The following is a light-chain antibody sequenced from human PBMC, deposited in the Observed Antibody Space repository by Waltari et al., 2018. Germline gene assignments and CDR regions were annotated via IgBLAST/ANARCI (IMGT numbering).Light chain of an antibody. J-gene: IGKJ4*01. V-gene: IGKV1-33*01. CDR2: AAS. CDR1: QDISKY. Sequence: DIQMTQYPSSLSASVGYRVTITCQASQDISKYLNWYQQKPGKAPKVLIYAASNLETGVPSRFSGSGSGTDFTLTISSLQPEDMATYYCQKYDNLPITFGGGTKVEIK. CDR3: QKYDNLPIT.